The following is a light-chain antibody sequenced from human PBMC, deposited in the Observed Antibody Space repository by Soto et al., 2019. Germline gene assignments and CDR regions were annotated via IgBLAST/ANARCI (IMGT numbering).Light chain of an antibody. CDR2: DVS. Sequence: QSALTQPRSVSGSPVQSVTISCTATSSDVGDYKFVSWYQQHPGKAPKVMIYDVSKRPSGVPDRFSSSKSGNTASLTISGIQAEDEADYYCCSYADTTYDFGTGTKLTVL. CDR3: CSYADTTYD. J-gene: IGLJ1*01. CDR1: SSDVGDYKF. V-gene: IGLV2-11*01.